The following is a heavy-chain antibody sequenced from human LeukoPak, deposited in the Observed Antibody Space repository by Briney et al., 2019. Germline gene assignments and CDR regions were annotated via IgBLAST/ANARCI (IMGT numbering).Heavy chain of an antibody. CDR1: GFTFSSYA. J-gene: IGHJ4*02. CDR3: AKGGLGATNRWFDY. CDR2: ISGSGGST. V-gene: IGHV3-23*01. D-gene: IGHD1-26*01. Sequence: GGSLRRYCAASGFTFSSYAMSWVRQAPGKGLEWVSAISGSGGSTYYADSVKVRFTISRDNSKNTLYLQMNSLRAEDTAVYYCAKGGLGATNRWFDYWGQGTLVTVSS.